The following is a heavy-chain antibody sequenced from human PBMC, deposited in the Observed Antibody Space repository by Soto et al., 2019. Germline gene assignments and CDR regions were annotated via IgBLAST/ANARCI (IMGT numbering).Heavy chain of an antibody. CDR1: GGIFRSNA. CDR3: ARDAADTPMVY. V-gene: IGHV1-69*05. CDR2: IIPQYPSP. J-gene: IGHJ4*02. Sequence: QVQLVQSGAEVRKPGSSVKVSCKSSGGIFRSNAISWVLQAPGQGLEWMGAIIPQYPSPYYAQKFQGRVTITTDESTGAVYMALNSLRSDVTAVYFCARDAADTPMVYWGQGTLLTVSS. D-gene: IGHD5-18*01.